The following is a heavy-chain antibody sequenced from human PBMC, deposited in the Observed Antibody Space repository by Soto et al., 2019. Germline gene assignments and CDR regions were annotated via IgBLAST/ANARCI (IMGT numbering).Heavy chain of an antibody. J-gene: IGHJ5*02. CDR2: IYYSGST. Sequence: SETLSLTRTVSGGSISSSSYYWGWIRQPPGKGQEWIGSIYYSGSTYYNPSLKSRVTISVDTSKNQFSLKLSSVTAADTAVYYCARLPLWYYYDSSGYGNWFDPWGQGTLVTVSS. V-gene: IGHV4-39*01. D-gene: IGHD3-22*01. CDR1: GGSISSSSYY. CDR3: ARLPLWYYYDSSGYGNWFDP.